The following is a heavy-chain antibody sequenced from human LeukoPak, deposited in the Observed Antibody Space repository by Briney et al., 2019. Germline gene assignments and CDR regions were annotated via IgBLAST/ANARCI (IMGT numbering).Heavy chain of an antibody. CDR3: ARHNRPATDDFWSGYYFRILSPFDY. J-gene: IGHJ4*02. D-gene: IGHD3-3*01. Sequence: SETLSLTCAVSGYSISSGYYWGWIRQPPGKGLEWIGSIYHSGSTYYNPSLKSRVTISVDTSKNQFSLKLSSVTAADTAVYYCARHNRPATDDFWSGYYFRILSPFDYWGQGTLDTVSS. CDR1: GYSISSGYY. V-gene: IGHV4-38-2*01. CDR2: IYHSGST.